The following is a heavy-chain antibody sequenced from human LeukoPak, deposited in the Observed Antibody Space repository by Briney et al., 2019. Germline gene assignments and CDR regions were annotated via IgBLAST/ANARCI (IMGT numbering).Heavy chain of an antibody. J-gene: IGHJ4*02. CDR2: IYPSGNT. V-gene: IGHV4-61*02. CDR1: GDSISSSRHY. CDR3: ARDGVVTMELDY. Sequence: PSETLSLTCTVSGDSISSSRHYWSWLRQPAGTGLEWIGRIYPSGNTNYNPSLKSRVTISLDTSKNQFSLNLRSVTAADTAVYYCARDGVVTMELDYWGQGTLVTVSS. D-gene: IGHD3-3*01.